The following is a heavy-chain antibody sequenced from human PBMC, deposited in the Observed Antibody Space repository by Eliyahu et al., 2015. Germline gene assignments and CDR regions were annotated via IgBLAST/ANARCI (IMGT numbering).Heavy chain of an antibody. D-gene: IGHD6-19*01. V-gene: IGHV3-23*04. CDR2: ISGSGGST. Sequence: EVQLVESGGGLVQPGGSLRLSCAASGFPFSSYAMSWVRQAPGKGLEWVSAISGSGGSTYYADSVKGRFTISRDNSKNTLYLQMNSLRAEDTAVYYCAKGAVAGTKLVIGMDVWGQGTTVTVSS. CDR3: AKGAVAGTKLVIGMDV. J-gene: IGHJ6*02. CDR1: GFPFSSYA.